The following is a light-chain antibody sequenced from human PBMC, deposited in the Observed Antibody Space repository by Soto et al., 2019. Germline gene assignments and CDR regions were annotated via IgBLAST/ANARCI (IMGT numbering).Light chain of an antibody. V-gene: IGKV3-15*01. CDR1: QSINSN. J-gene: IGKJ1*01. Sequence: TTHSPSTLSVSPGERATLSCRASQSINSNLAWYQQKPGQAPSLLIYGAFTRATGIPARFSGSGSGTEFTPTISSLQSEDLALYYCQQYNDWPLTFGQGTKVDI. CDR2: GAF. CDR3: QQYNDWPLT.